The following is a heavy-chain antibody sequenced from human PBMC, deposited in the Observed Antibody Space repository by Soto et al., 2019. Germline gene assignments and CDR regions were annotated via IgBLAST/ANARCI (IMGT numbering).Heavy chain of an antibody. D-gene: IGHD4-17*01. CDR1: GFTFSGSA. V-gene: IGHV3-73*01. CDR2: IRSKANSYAT. Sequence: GGSLRLSCAASGFTFSGSAMHWVRQASGKGLEWVGRIRSKANSYATAYAASVKGRFTISRDDSKNTAYLQMNSLKTEDTAVYYCTRHGRAQMTTVTTYIEATDYWGQGTLVTVSS. J-gene: IGHJ4*02. CDR3: TRHGRAQMTTVTTYIEATDY.